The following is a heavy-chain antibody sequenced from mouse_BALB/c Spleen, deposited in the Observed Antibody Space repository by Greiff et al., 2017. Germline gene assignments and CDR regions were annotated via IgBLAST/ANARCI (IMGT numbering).Heavy chain of an antibody. CDR1: GYTFTSYW. Sequence: EVQLQQSGTVLARPGASVKMSCKASGYTFTSYWMHWVKQRPGQGLEWIGAIYPGNSDTSYNQKFKGKAKLTAVTSTSTAYMELSSLTNEDSAVYYCTRSGMITFYFDYWGQGTTLTVSS. CDR2: IYPGNSDT. J-gene: IGHJ2*01. V-gene: IGHV1-5*01. D-gene: IGHD2-4*01. CDR3: TRSGMITFYFDY.